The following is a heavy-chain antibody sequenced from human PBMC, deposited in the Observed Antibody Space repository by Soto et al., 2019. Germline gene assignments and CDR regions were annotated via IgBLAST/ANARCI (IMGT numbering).Heavy chain of an antibody. V-gene: IGHV1-3*01. CDR3: ARSPSHMAAETQLDP. Sequence: QVQLVQSGAEVRKPGASVKISCKASGYIFTSYAIHWLRQAPGQRLEWMGWINGGAGDTRYSVNFQGRVTFTRDTAATTAFMDLSSLSSADTAIYYCARSPSHMAAETQLDPWGQGTLVSVSS. D-gene: IGHD6-6*01. CDR2: INGGAGDT. J-gene: IGHJ5*02. CDR1: GYIFTSYA.